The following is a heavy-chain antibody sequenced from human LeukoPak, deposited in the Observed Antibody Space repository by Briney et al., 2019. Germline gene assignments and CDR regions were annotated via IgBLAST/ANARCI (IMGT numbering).Heavy chain of an antibody. J-gene: IGHJ4*02. CDR3: TTDPMFRGVIYF. CDR1: GFTFSNAW. Sequence: GGSLRLSCAASGFTFSNAWMSWVRQAPGKGLEWVGLIKSKTDGGTTDYVAPVKGRFTISRDDSKNTLYLQMNSLKTEDTAVYYCTTDPMFRGVIYFWGQGTLVTVSS. CDR2: IKSKTDGGTT. V-gene: IGHV3-15*01. D-gene: IGHD3-10*01.